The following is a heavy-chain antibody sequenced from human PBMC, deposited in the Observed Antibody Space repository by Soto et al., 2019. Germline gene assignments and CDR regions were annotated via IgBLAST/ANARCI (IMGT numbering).Heavy chain of an antibody. V-gene: IGHV1-18*04. D-gene: IGHD5-18*01. Sequence: QAQLVQSGAEVKKSGASVRVSCKASGYTLTNYGVTWVRQAPGQGLEWLGRVTPYKADTNSAQNLQGRVTMATDTSTNTAYLELRSLRSEDTAVYFCARGAMANFDYWGQGTVVTVSS. CDR1: GYTLTNYG. J-gene: IGHJ4*02. CDR2: VTPYKADT. CDR3: ARGAMANFDY.